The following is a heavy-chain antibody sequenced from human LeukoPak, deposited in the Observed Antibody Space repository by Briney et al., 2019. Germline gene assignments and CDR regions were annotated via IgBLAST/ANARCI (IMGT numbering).Heavy chain of an antibody. V-gene: IGHV5-51*01. CDR2: IYPGDSDT. CDR1: GYSFTSYW. J-gene: IGHJ2*01. Sequence: GESLKISCKGSGYSFTSYWIGWVRQMPGKGLEWMGIIYPGDSDTRYSPSFQGQVTISADKSISTAYLQWSSLKASDTAMYYCAKLAYCGGDCFSPWNWYFDLWGRGTLVTVSS. CDR3: AKLAYCGGDCFSPWNWYFDL. D-gene: IGHD2-21*02.